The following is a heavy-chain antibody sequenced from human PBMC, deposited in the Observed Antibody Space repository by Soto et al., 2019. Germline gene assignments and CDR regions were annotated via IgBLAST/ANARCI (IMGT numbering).Heavy chain of an antibody. CDR3: ARGPPISGSYLNY. CDR1: GFTFSNYE. CDR2: ITSSGNIL. Sequence: PGGSLRLSCAVSGFTFSNYEMNWVRQAPGKGLEWVSYITSSGNILYYADSVKGRFTISRDNAKNSLYLQMNSLRAEDTAIYYCARGPPISGSYLNYWGQGTVVTVSS. V-gene: IGHV3-48*03. J-gene: IGHJ4*02. D-gene: IGHD1-26*01.